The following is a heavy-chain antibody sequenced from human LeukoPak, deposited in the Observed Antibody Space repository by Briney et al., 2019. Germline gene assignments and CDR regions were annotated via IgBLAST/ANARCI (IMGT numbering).Heavy chain of an antibody. V-gene: IGHV4-30-4*07. J-gene: IGHJ6*03. D-gene: IGHD2-8*01. CDR1: GGSISSGGYS. Sequence: PSETLSLTCAVSGGSISSGGYSWSWIRQPPGKGLEWIGYIYYSGSTYYNPSLKSRVTISVDTSKNQFSLKLSSVTAADTAVYYCARGSHYTYCTNGVCYRGPRDYYYMDVWGKGTTVTVSS. CDR2: IYYSGST. CDR3: ARGSHYTYCTNGVCYRGPRDYYYMDV.